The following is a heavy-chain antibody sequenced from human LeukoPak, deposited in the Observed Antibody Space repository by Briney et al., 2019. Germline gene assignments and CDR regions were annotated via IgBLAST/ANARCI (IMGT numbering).Heavy chain of an antibody. CDR1: GGSISSYY. J-gene: IGHJ2*01. CDR3: ARDSYDSSGYEARYFDL. D-gene: IGHD3-22*01. Sequence: SETLSLTCTVSGGSISSYYWSWIRQPRGKGLEWIGYIYYSGSTNYNPSLKSRVTISVDTSKNQFSLKLSSVTAADTAVYYCARDSYDSSGYEARYFDLWGRGTLVTVSS. CDR2: IYYSGST. V-gene: IGHV4-59*01.